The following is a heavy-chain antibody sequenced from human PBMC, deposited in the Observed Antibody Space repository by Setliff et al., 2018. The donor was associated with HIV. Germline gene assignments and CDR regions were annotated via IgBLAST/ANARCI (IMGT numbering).Heavy chain of an antibody. Sequence: GGSLRLSCAASGFTFSSYGMHWVRQAPGKGLESVAFIRYDGSKSFYADSVKGRFSVYRDSSKSTLYLQMNSLRPEDTAVYYCATDVSGYYDSSGPLRSPGIDYWGQGSMVTVSS. CDR3: ATDVSGYYDSSGPLRSPGIDY. CDR1: GFTFSSYG. D-gene: IGHD3-22*01. J-gene: IGHJ4*02. CDR2: IRYDGSKS. V-gene: IGHV3-30*02.